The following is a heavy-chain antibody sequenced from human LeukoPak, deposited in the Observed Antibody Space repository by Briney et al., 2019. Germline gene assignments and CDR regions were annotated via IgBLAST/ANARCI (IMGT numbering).Heavy chain of an antibody. V-gene: IGHV3-30*03. D-gene: IGHD3-22*01. J-gene: IGHJ4*02. CDR3: AAPNYYDSSGWYYFDY. CDR1: GFTFSSYS. CDR2: ISYDGSNK. Sequence: GGSLRLSCAASGFTFSSYSMNWVRQAPGKGLEWVAVISYDGSNKYYADSVKGRFTISRDNSKNTLYLQMNSLRAEDTAVYYCAAPNYYDSSGWYYFDYWGQGTLVTVSS.